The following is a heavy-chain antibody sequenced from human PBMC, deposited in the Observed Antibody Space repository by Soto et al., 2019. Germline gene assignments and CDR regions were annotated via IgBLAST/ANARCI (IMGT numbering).Heavy chain of an antibody. CDR2: ISSSSSSYI. J-gene: IGHJ6*02. CDR1: GFTFSSYS. CDR3: ARVKLDPRLYYYYYGMDV. V-gene: IGHV3-21*01. Sequence: GGSLRLSCAASGFTFSSYSMNWFRQAPGKGLEWVSSISSSSSSYIYYADSVKGRFTISRDNAKNSLYLQMNSLRAEDTAVYYCARVKLDPRLYYYYYGMDVWGQGTTVTV. D-gene: IGHD3-22*01.